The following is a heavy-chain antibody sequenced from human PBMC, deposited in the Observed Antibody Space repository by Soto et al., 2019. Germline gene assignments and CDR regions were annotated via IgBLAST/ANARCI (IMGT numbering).Heavy chain of an antibody. CDR3: AKPHSSGWYIWYIDL. J-gene: IGHJ2*01. CDR1: GFTFSDYA. V-gene: IGHV3-23*01. CDR2: ISASGGST. D-gene: IGHD6-19*01. Sequence: EVQLLESGGGLVQPGGSLRLSCAASGFTFSDYAMNWVRQAPGKGLQWVSAISASGGSTYYTDSVKGRFTISRDTSKNTVYLQMNSLRAEDTAVYYCAKPHSSGWYIWYIDLWGRGTLVTVSS.